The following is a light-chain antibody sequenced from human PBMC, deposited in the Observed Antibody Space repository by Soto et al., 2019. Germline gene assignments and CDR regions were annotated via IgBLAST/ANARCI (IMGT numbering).Light chain of an antibody. CDR2: EVN. CDR3: NSFTTSNTYV. CDR1: SSDIGTYNR. V-gene: IGLV2-18*02. J-gene: IGLJ1*01. Sequence: QSVLTQPASVSGSPGQSITISCIGTSSDIGTYNRVSWYQQPPGTAPKLIIYEVNNRPSGVPDRFSGSKSGNTASLIIYGLQAEDEADYYCNSFTTSNTYVFGTGTKVTVL.